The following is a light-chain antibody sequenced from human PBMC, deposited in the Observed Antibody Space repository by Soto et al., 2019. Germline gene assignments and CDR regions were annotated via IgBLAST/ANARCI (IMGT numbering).Light chain of an antibody. CDR3: CSYGGITL. Sequence: QSALTQPASVSGSPGQSTTISCTATSSDVGSYNLVSWYQQHPGKAPKLMIYEGTKRPSGVSNRFSGSKSGNTASLTISGLQAEDEADYYCCSYGGITLFGGGTKVTVL. CDR2: EGT. V-gene: IGLV2-23*01. J-gene: IGLJ2*01. CDR1: SSDVGSYNL.